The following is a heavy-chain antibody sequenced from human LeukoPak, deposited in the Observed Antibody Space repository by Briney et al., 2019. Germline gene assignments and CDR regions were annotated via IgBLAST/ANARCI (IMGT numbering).Heavy chain of an antibody. CDR3: ARDVGGPANY. Sequence: ASVKVSFKASGGIFNRYVISWVRQAPGQGLELMGGLIPTLGTANYAQKFQGRVTITADKPSNTAYMELSSLRFEDTAVYYCARDVGGPANYWGQGTLVTVSS. CDR1: GGIFNRYV. CDR2: LIPTLGTA. D-gene: IGHD2-15*01. V-gene: IGHV1-69*10. J-gene: IGHJ4*02.